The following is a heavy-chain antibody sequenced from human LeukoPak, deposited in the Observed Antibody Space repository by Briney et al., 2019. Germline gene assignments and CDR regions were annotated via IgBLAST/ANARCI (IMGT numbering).Heavy chain of an antibody. J-gene: IGHJ6*02. Sequence: SVKVSCKASGGTFSSYATSWVRQAPGQGLEWMGRIIPILGIANYAQKFQGRVTITADKSTSTAYMELSSLRSEDTAVYYCARDNSSGWSGYYYGMDVWGQGTTVTVSS. V-gene: IGHV1-69*04. CDR1: GGTFSSYA. CDR3: ARDNSSGWSGYYYGMDV. CDR2: IIPILGIA. D-gene: IGHD6-19*01.